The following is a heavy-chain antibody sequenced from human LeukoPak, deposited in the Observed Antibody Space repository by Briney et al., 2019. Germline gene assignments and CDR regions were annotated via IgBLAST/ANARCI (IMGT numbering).Heavy chain of an antibody. V-gene: IGHV4-38-2*02. J-gene: IGHJ4*02. CDR2: IYHSGST. CDR1: AYSISSGYY. CDR3: AREGANLPFDY. Sequence: SETLSLTCAVSAYSISSGYYWGWIRPPPGKGLEWIGSIYHSGSTYYNPSLKSRVTISVDTSKNQFSLKLSSVTAADTAVYYCAREGANLPFDYWGQGTLVTVSS. D-gene: IGHD3-16*01.